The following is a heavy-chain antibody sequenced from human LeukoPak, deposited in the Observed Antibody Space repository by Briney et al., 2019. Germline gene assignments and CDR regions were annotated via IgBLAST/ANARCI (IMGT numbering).Heavy chain of an antibody. CDR3: ARTIWFGELPNDY. J-gene: IGHJ4*02. V-gene: IGHV1-2*02. Sequence: ASVKVSCKASGYTFTGYYMHWVRQAPGQGLEWMGWINPNSGGTNYAQKFQGRVTMTRDTSISTAYMELSRLRSDDTAVYYCARTIWFGELPNDYWGQGTLVTVSS. CDR1: GYTFTGYY. CDR2: INPNSGGT. D-gene: IGHD3-10*01.